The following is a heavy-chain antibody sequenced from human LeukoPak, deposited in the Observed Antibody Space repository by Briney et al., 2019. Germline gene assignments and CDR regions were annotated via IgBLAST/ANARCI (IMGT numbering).Heavy chain of an antibody. CDR3: ARGGITMVRGVIITSYFDY. CDR1: GGSISSSSYY. D-gene: IGHD3-10*01. CDR2: IYYSGST. V-gene: IGHV4-39*07. Sequence: PSETLSLTCTVSGGSISSSSYYWGWIRQPPGKGLEWIRSIYYSGSTYYNQSPKSRVTISVDTSKNQFSLKLSSVTAADTAVYYCARGGITMVRGVIITSYFDYWGQGTLVTVPS. J-gene: IGHJ4*02.